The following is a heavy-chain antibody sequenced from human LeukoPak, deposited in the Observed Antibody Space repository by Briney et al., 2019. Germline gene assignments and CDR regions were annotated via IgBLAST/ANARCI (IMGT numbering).Heavy chain of an antibody. V-gene: IGHV4-59*01. J-gene: IGHJ3*02. CDR3: ARVALYYWAFDI. D-gene: IGHD3-10*01. CDR2: TYYSGST. CDR1: GGSISSYY. Sequence: PSETLSLTCTVSGGSISSYYWSWIRQPPGKGLEWIGYTYYSGSTNYNPSLKSRVTISVDTSKNQFSLKLSSVTAADTAVYYCARVALYYWAFDIWGQGTMVTVSS.